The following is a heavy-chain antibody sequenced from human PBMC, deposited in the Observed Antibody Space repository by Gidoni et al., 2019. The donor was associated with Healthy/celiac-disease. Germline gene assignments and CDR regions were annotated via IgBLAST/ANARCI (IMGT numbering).Heavy chain of an antibody. CDR1: GFTFSNAW. CDR2: IKSKTDGGTT. V-gene: IGHV3-15*07. D-gene: IGHD3-3*01. CDR3: TTDGMGDFWSGYYGGLGGMDV. J-gene: IGHJ6*02. Sequence: EVQLVESGGGLVKPGGSLRLSCAASGFTFSNAWMNWVRQAPGKGLEWVGRIKSKTDGGTTDYAAPVKGRFTISRDDSKNTLYLQMNSLKTEDTAVYYCTTDGMGDFWSGYYGGLGGMDVWGQGTTVTVSS.